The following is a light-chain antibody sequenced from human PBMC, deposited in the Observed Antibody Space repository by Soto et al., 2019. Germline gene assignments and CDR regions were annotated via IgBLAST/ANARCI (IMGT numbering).Light chain of an antibody. CDR1: QSVLYSSNNKNY. V-gene: IGKV4-1*01. CDR2: WAS. CDR3: QQYYSTPT. J-gene: IGKJ1*01. Sequence: DIVMTQSPDSLAVSLGERATINCKSSQSVLYSSNNKNYLAWYQQKPGQPPTLLIYWASTRESGVPDRFSGSGSGRDFTLTISSLQAEDVAVYYCQQYYSTPTFGQGTKMEIK.